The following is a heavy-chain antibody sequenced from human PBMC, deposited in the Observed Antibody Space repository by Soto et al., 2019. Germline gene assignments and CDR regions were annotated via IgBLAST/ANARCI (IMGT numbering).Heavy chain of an antibody. CDR1: GYTFTGYA. CDR2: INAGNGNT. Sequence: ASVKVSCKASGYTFTGYAMHWVRQAPGQRLEWMGWINAGNGNTKYSQKFQGRVTMTRDTSVSTAYMELSRLRSEDTAVYYCAGGIAANAMEIWGQGTMVTVSS. V-gene: IGHV1-3*01. D-gene: IGHD6-13*01. CDR3: AGGIAANAMEI. J-gene: IGHJ3*02.